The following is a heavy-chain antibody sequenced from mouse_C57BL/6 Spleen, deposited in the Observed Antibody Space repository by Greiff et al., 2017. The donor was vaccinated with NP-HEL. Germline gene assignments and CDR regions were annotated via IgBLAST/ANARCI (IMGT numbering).Heavy chain of an antibody. Sequence: VQLQQPGPELVKPGASVKISCKASGYTFTDYYMNWVKQSHGKSLEWIGDINPNNGGTSYNQKFKGKATLTVDKSSSTAYMELRSLTSEDSAVYYCARGTSYGSSYGYFDVWGTGTTVTVSS. D-gene: IGHD1-1*01. CDR1: GYTFTDYY. CDR2: INPNNGGT. J-gene: IGHJ1*03. V-gene: IGHV1-26*01. CDR3: ARGTSYGSSYGYFDV.